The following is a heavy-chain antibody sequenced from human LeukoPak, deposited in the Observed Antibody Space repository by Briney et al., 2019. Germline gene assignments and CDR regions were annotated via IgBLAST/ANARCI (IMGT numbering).Heavy chain of an antibody. CDR1: GFTFSSYA. V-gene: IGHV3-30-3*01. Sequence: PGGSLTLSCAASGFTFSSYAMHWVRQAPGKGLEWVAVISYDGSNKYYADSVKGRFTTSRDNSKNTLYLQMNSLRAEDTAVYYCARAAGWLDPWGQGTRVTVSS. CDR2: ISYDGSNK. J-gene: IGHJ5*02. CDR3: ARAAGWLDP.